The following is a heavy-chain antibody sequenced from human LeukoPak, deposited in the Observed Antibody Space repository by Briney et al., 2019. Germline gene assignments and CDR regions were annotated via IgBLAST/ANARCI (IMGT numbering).Heavy chain of an antibody. J-gene: IGHJ4*02. Sequence: SETLSLTCAVSGYSISSGYYWGWIRQPPGKGLEWIGSIYHSGSTYYNPSLKSRVTISVDTSKNQFSLKLSSVTATDTAVYYCARAMYYDFWSGYPNFDYWGQGTLVTVSS. V-gene: IGHV4-38-2*01. CDR3: ARAMYYDFWSGYPNFDY. D-gene: IGHD3-3*01. CDR1: GYSISSGYY. CDR2: IYHSGST.